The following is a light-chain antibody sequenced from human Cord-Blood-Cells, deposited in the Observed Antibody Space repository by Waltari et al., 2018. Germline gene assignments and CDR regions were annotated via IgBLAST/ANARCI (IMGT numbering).Light chain of an antibody. Sequence: DLVMTQSPDSLAVSLGERAHNNCKSSQSVLYSSNNKNYLALYQQKPGPPPKLLIYWASTRESGVPDRFSGSGSGTDFTLTISSLQAEDVAVYYCQQYYSTPYTFGQGTKLEIK. J-gene: IGKJ2*01. CDR3: QQYYSTPYT. CDR2: WAS. V-gene: IGKV4-1*01. CDR1: QSVLYSSNNKNY.